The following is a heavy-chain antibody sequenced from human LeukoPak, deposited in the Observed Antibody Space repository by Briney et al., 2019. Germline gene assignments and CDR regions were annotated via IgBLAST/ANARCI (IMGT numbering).Heavy chain of an antibody. CDR3: AREVIGAFDI. J-gene: IGHJ3*02. CDR1: GFTFSSYS. V-gene: IGHV3-48*04. Sequence: SGGSLRLSCAASGFTFSSYSMNWVRQAPGKGLEWVSYISSSGSTIYYADSVKGRFTISRDNAKNSLYLQMNSLRAGDTAVYYCAREVIGAFDIWGQGTMVTVSS. CDR2: ISSSGSTI. D-gene: IGHD2/OR15-2a*01.